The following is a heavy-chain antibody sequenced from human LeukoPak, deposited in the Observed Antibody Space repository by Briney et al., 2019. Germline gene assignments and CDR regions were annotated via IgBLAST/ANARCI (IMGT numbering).Heavy chain of an antibody. J-gene: IGHJ4*02. V-gene: IGHV3-11*03. D-gene: IGHD6-13*01. CDR3: ARSAAAAGFFDY. CDR1: GFTFSSYA. CDR2: ISSSSSYT. Sequence: GRSLRLSCEASGFTFSSYAMNWVRQAPGKGLEWVSYISSSSSYTNYADSVKGRFTISRDNAKNSLYLQMNSLRAEDTAVYYCARSAAAAGFFDYWGQGTLVTVSS.